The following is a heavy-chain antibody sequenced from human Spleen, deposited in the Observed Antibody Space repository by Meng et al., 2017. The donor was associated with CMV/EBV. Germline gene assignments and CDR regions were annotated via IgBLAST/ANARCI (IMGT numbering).Heavy chain of an antibody. CDR3: ARGIITIFGAVIDAFDI. CDR1: GGSISSSSYY. D-gene: IGHD3-3*01. CDR2: IYYSGST. V-gene: IGHV4-39*01. J-gene: IGHJ3*02. Sequence: SETLSLTCTVSGGSISSSSYYWGWIRQPPGKGLEWIGSIYYSGSTYYNPSLKSRVTISVDTSKNQFSLKLSSVTAADTAVYYCARGIITIFGAVIDAFDIWGQGTMVTVSS.